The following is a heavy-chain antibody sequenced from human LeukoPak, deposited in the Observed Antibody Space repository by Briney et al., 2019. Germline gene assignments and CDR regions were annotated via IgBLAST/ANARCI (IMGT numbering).Heavy chain of an antibody. CDR3: ARRHYDFWSGYSLGFDY. D-gene: IGHD3-3*01. Sequence: SQTLSLTCAISGDSVSSNSAAWNWIRQSPSRGLEWLGRTYYRSKWYNDYAVSVKSRITINPDTSKNQFSLQLNSVTPEDTAVYYCARRHYDFWSGYSLGFDYWGQGTLVTVSS. V-gene: IGHV6-1*01. J-gene: IGHJ4*02. CDR2: TYYRSKWYN. CDR1: GDSVSSNSAA.